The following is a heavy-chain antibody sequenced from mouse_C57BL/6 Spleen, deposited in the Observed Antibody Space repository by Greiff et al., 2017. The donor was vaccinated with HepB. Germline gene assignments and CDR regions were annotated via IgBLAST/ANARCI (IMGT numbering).Heavy chain of an antibody. Sequence: QVQLQQPGAELVMPGASVKLSCKASGYTFTSYWMHWVKQRPGQGLEWIGEIDPSDSYTNYNQKFKGKSTLTVDKSSSTAYMQLSSLTSEDSAVYYFARMADYYASGYVWYSYWGHAALVTASA. CDR1: GYTFTSYW. V-gene: IGHV1-69*01. CDR3: ARMADYYASGYVWYSY. J-gene: IGHJ3*01. CDR2: IDPSDSYT. D-gene: IGHD1-1*01.